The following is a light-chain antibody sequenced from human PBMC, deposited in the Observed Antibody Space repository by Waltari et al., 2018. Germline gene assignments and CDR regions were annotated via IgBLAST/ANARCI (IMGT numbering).Light chain of an antibody. Sequence: QSALTQPPSASGSPGQPVTIPCPGTSSDVGGYNYVSWYQQHPGKAPKLIIYEVTKRPSGVPDRFSGSKSGNTASLTVSGLQADDEADYYCNSYADRNRLGVFGGGTKVTVL. CDR2: EVT. J-gene: IGLJ2*01. CDR3: NSYADRNRLGV. CDR1: SSDVGGYNY. V-gene: IGLV2-8*01.